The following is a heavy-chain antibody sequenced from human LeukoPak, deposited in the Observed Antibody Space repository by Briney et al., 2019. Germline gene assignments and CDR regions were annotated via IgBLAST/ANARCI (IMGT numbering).Heavy chain of an antibody. J-gene: IGHJ6*02. V-gene: IGHV1-69*13. D-gene: IGHD3-3*01. Sequence: ASVKVSCKASGGTFSSYAISWVRQAPGQGLEWMGGIIPIFGTANYAQKFQGRVTITADESTSTAYMELGSLRSEDTAVYYCARPNNIPYDFWTRIAPTRYYYGMDVWSQGTTVTVSS. CDR1: GGTFSSYA. CDR3: ARPNNIPYDFWTRIAPTRYYYGMDV. CDR2: IIPIFGTA.